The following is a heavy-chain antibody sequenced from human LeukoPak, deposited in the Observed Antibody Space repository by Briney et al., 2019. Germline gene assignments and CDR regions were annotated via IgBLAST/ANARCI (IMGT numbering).Heavy chain of an antibody. CDR2: IYYSWST. CDR1: GGSISSHY. J-gene: IGHJ4*02. CDR3: ARTYGSGSYTFDY. Sequence: SETLSLTCTVSGGSISSHYWSWIRQPPGKGLEWIGYIYYSWSTNYNPSLKSRVTISVDTSKNQFTLKLSSVTAADTAVYYCARTYGSGSYTFDYWGQGTLVTVSS. D-gene: IGHD3-10*01. V-gene: IGHV4-59*11.